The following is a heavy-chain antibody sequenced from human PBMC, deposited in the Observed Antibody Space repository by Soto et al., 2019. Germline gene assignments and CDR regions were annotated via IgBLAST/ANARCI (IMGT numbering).Heavy chain of an antibody. CDR2: IVVGSGNT. Sequence: SVKVSCKASGFTFTSSAVQWVRQARGQRLEWIGWIVVGSGNTNYAQKFQERVTITRDMSTSTAYMELSSLRSEDTAVYYCARVENWNDRLCFDYWGKGTLVTVSS. J-gene: IGHJ4*02. CDR1: GFTFTSSA. D-gene: IGHD1-1*01. V-gene: IGHV1-58*01. CDR3: ARVENWNDRLCFDY.